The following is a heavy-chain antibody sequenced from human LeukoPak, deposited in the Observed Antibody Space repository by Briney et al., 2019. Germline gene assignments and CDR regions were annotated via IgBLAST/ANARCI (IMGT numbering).Heavy chain of an antibody. Sequence: GGSLRLSCAASGFTFRSYAMTWVRQSPGRGLEWVSAIGGSGGTTYYADSVKGRFTISRDNSKNTLYLQMNSLRAEDTAVYYCSKDRGGTYGDYFDYWGRGTLVTVSS. D-gene: IGHD4-17*01. V-gene: IGHV3-23*01. CDR1: GFTFRSYA. CDR2: IGGSGGTT. CDR3: SKDRGGTYGDYFDY. J-gene: IGHJ4*02.